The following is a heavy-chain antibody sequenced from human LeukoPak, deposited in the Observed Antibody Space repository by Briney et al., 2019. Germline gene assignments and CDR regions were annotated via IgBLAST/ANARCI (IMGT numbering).Heavy chain of an antibody. CDR1: GFTFSSYA. Sequence: GGSLRLSCAASGFTFSSYAMSWVRQAPGKGLEWVSAISGSGGSTYYADSVKGRFTISRDNSKNTLYLQMNGLRAEDTAVYYCAKWDSITMIVVVIGSPYDYWGQGTLVTVSS. J-gene: IGHJ4*02. V-gene: IGHV3-23*01. D-gene: IGHD3-22*01. CDR2: ISGSGGST. CDR3: AKWDSITMIVVVIGSPYDY.